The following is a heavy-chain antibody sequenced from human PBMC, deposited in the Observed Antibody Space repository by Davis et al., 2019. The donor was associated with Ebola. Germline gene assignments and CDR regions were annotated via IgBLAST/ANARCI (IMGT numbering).Heavy chain of an antibody. CDR3: ARRSQRWLQAYGMDV. CDR2: IYYSGST. D-gene: IGHD5-24*01. Sequence: SETLSLTCAVYGGSFSGYYWSWIRQPPGKGLEWIGSIYYSGSTYYNPSLKSRVTISVDTSKNQFSLKLSSVTAADTAVYYCARRSQRWLQAYGMDVWGQGTTVTVSS. J-gene: IGHJ6*02. CDR1: GGSFSGYY. V-gene: IGHV4-34*01.